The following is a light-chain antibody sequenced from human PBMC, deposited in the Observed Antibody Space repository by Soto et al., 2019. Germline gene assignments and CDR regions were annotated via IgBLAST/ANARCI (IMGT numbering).Light chain of an antibody. CDR3: QQSYKSPPT. Sequence: DTQVTQSPFSLSSSVGDRVTITCRASQSINSKLNWYQQKPGEVPKLLIYAATSLQSGVPSRFSGSGSGTDFTLTISSLQPEDFATYYCQQSYKSPPTFGQGTKVDIK. CDR1: QSINSK. J-gene: IGKJ1*01. CDR2: AAT. V-gene: IGKV1-39*01.